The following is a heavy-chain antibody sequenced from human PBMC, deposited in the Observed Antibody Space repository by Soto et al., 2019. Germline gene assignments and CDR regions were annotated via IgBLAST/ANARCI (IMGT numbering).Heavy chain of an antibody. CDR1: GYTFTRYT. CDR2: INPDNGNT. J-gene: IGHJ5*02. CDR3: ARGIATGQLDP. Sequence: GASVKVSCKAFGYTFTRYTMNWVRQAPGQRLEWMGWINPDNGNTKSSQKFQDRVIITRDTSASTAYMDLSSLRSEDTAVYYCARGIATGQLDPWGQGTLVTVSS. D-gene: IGHD2-15*01. V-gene: IGHV1-3*01.